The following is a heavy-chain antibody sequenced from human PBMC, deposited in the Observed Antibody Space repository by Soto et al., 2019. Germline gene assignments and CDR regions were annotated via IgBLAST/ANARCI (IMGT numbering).Heavy chain of an antibody. V-gene: IGHV3-48*02. J-gene: IGHJ4*02. CDR3: ARVPTRALDY. CDR1: GFTFSSYT. CDR2: ISSSSRTI. D-gene: IGHD1-26*01. Sequence: EVQLVDSGGGLVHPGGSLRLSCAASGFTFSSYTMSLVRQAPGKGLEWISDISSSSRTIYYADSVKARFTISRDNAHNSLYLQMTSLRDEDTAVYYCARVPTRALDYWGQGTLVTVSS.